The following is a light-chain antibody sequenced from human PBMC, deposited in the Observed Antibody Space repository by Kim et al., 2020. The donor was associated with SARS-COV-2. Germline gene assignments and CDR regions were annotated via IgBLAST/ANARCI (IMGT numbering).Light chain of an antibody. J-gene: IGLJ2*01. CDR3: ASWDDSLSGVL. CDR1: SSNSGSTF. CDR2: RNN. V-gene: IGLV1-47*01. Sequence: GQRVTISCSGISSNSGSTFVYWYQHLPGTAPKLLIYRNNQRPSGVPDRFSGSKSGTSASLAISGLRSEDEADYYCASWDDSLSGVLFGGGTQLTVL.